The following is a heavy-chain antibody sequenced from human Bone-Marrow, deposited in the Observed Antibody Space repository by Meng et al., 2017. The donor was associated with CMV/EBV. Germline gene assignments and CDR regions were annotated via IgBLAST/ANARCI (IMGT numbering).Heavy chain of an antibody. CDR2: IYYSEST. V-gene: IGHV4-31*03. CDR1: AGSICSGGCY. CDR3: ARGIYSNYFDY. Sequence: TGAAGSICSGGCYWHRTGQDPGKGVEWIGYIYYSESTYYKPSVKSRVTISVDTFKNQFSPELSSVTAVDTAVYYCARGIYSNYFDYWGQGTLVTVSS. J-gene: IGHJ4*02. D-gene: IGHD4-11*01.